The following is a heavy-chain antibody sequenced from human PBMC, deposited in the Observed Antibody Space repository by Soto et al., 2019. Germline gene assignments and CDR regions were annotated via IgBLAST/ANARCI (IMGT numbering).Heavy chain of an antibody. D-gene: IGHD5-18*01. CDR1: GFSLSTSGVG. CDR2: IYWDDDK. V-gene: IGHV2-5*02. CDR3: ARQISYTAMLIGLDY. Sequence: QITLKESGPTLVKPTQTLTLTCTFSGFSLSTSGVGVGWIRQPPGKALEWLALIYWDDDKRYSPSLKSRLTITKDTSNNQVVLTMTNMDPVDTATYYCARQISYTAMLIGLDYWGQGTLVTVSS. J-gene: IGHJ4*02.